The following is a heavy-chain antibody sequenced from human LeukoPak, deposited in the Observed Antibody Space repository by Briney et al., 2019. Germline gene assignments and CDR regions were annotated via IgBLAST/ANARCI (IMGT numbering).Heavy chain of an antibody. CDR1: GESFSGYY. V-gene: IGHV4-34*01. CDR2: LNHSGST. CDR3: AREGDSSSWYPFYFDY. J-gene: IGHJ4*02. Sequence: SETLSLTCAVYGESFSGYYWSWIRQPAEKGLAWIGELNHSGSTNYNPSLKSRVTISVDTSKNQFSLKLSSVTAADTAVYYCAREGDSSSWYPFYFDYWGQGTLVTVSS. D-gene: IGHD6-13*01.